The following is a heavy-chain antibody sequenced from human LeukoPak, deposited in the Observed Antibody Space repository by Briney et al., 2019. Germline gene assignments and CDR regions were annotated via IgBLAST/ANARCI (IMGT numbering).Heavy chain of an antibody. CDR3: ARNRYYYGSRNYGVPNWFDP. CDR2: IYYSGST. V-gene: IGHV4-39*01. CDR1: GGSVSSNSFY. Sequence: SESLSLTCTVSGGSVSSNSFYWGWIRQPPGKGLEWFGCIYYSGSTYSNPSLKTLVTISVDTSKHHFPLKLNSVTVSDTAVYDCARNRYYYGSRNYGVPNWFDPWGQGTLVTVSS. J-gene: IGHJ5*02. D-gene: IGHD3-10*01.